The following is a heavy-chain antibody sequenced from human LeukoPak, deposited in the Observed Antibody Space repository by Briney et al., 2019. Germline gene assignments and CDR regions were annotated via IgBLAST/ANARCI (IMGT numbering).Heavy chain of an antibody. J-gene: IGHJ5*02. D-gene: IGHD3-9*01. CDR1: GFTFSDYY. V-gene: IGHV3-11*04. Sequence: PGGSLRLSCAASGFTFSDYYMSWIRQAPGKGLEWVSYISSSGSTIYYADSVKGRFTISRDNSKNTLYLQMNSLRAEDTAVYYCARLRGYYDILTGLMGNWFDPWGQGTLVTVSS. CDR2: ISSSGSTI. CDR3: ARLRGYYDILTGLMGNWFDP.